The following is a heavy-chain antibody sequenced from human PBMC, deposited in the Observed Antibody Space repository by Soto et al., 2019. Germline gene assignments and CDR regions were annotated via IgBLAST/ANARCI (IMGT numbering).Heavy chain of an antibody. V-gene: IGHV3-11*01. CDR2: ISSSGSTI. D-gene: IGHD5-12*01. CDR3: ARGTGRRYSGYDWAEGWVTYYYGMDV. CDR1: GFTFSDYY. Sequence: QVQLVESGGGLVKPGGSLRLSCAASGFTFSDYYMSWIRQAPGKGLEWVSYISSSGSTIYYADSVKGRFTISRDNAKNSLYLQKNSLRAEDTSVYYCARGTGRRYSGYDWAEGWVTYYYGMDVWGQGTTVTVSS. J-gene: IGHJ6*02.